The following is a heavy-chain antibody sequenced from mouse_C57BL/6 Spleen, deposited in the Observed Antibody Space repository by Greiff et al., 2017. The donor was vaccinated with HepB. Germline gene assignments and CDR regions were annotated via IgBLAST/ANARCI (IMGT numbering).Heavy chain of an antibody. J-gene: IGHJ3*01. Sequence: EVQLQQSGPELVKPGASVKMSCKASGYTFTDYNMHWVKQSHGKSLEWIGYINPNNGGTRYNQKFKGKATLTVNKSSSTAYMELRTLTSEDSAVYYCVMALYYNDSSFRAYWGQGTLVTVSA. CDR2: INPNNGGT. V-gene: IGHV1-22*01. CDR1: GYTFTDYN. CDR3: VMALYYNDSSFRAY. D-gene: IGHD1-1*01.